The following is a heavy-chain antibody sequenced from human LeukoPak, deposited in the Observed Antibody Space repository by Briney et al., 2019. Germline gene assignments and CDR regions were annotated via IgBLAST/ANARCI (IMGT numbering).Heavy chain of an antibody. CDR3: ARGPWLGFSRHYFDY. Sequence: PSETLSLTCAVYGGSFSGYYWSWIRQPPGKGLEWIGEINHSGSTNYNPSLKSRVTISVDTSKNQLSLKLSSVTAADTAVYYCARGPWLGFSRHYFDYWGQGTLVTVSS. CDR1: GGSFSGYY. V-gene: IGHV4-34*01. J-gene: IGHJ4*02. D-gene: IGHD2/OR15-2a*01. CDR2: INHSGST.